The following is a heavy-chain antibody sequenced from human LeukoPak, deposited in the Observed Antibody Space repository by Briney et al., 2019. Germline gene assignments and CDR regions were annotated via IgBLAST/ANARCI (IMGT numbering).Heavy chain of an antibody. D-gene: IGHD5-12*01. J-gene: IGHJ6*03. V-gene: IGHV3-74*01. CDR1: GVTFSSYW. CDR2: INSDGSST. Sequence: GGSLRLSCAASGVTFSSYWMHWVRQAPGKGLVWVSRINSDGSSTSYADSVKGRFTISRDNAKNTLYLQMNSLRAEDTAVYYCARVRKWLRLSHYYYYMDVWGKGTTVTISS. CDR3: ARVRKWLRLSHYYYYMDV.